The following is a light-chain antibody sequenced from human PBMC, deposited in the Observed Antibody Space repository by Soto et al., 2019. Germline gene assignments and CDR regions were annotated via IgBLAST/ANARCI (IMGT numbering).Light chain of an antibody. CDR3: TSYAGSNIWV. Sequence: QSVLTQPSSASGSPGQSVTISCTGTSSDVGAYKYVSWYQQYPGKAPKLMIYEVSKRPSGVPDRFSGSKSGNTASLTVSGLQAEDEADYYCTSYAGSNIWVFGGGTQLTVL. V-gene: IGLV2-8*01. J-gene: IGLJ3*02. CDR1: SSDVGAYKY. CDR2: EVS.